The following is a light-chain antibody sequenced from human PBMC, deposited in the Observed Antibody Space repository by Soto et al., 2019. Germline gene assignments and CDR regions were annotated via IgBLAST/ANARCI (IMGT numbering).Light chain of an antibody. V-gene: IGKV1-16*01. CDR3: QPYYVYPFP. Sequence: DIQMTQSPSSLSASVGDRVTITCRASQDISTGLAWFQQKPGQAPKSLIHSASILESGVPSRFTGSGYGTDFTLTITSLQPEDFATYYCQPYYVYPFPFGGGTKVEI. CDR1: QDISTG. CDR2: SAS. J-gene: IGKJ4*01.